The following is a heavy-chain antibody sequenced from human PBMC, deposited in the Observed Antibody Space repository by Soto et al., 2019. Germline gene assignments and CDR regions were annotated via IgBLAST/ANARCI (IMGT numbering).Heavy chain of an antibody. V-gene: IGHV4-39*01. CDR3: ARHKYHSRDPSAY. CDR2: IYYSGST. CDR1: GGSISSSSYY. Sequence: PSETLSLTCTVSGGSISSSSYYWGWIRQPPGKGLEWIGSIYYSGSTYYNPSLKSRVTISVDTSKNQFSLKLSSVTAADTAVYYCARHKYHSRDPSAYWGQGTLVTVSS. D-gene: IGHD3-22*01. J-gene: IGHJ4*02.